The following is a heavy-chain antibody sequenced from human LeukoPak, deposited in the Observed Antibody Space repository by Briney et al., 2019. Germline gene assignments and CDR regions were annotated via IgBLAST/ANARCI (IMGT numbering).Heavy chain of an antibody. CDR2: FDPEDGET. CDR1: GYTLTELS. J-gene: IGHJ4*02. CDR3: ARVAADYDFWSGQIFDY. V-gene: IGHV1-24*01. Sequence: ASVKVSCKVSGYTLTELSMHWVRQAPGKGLEWMGGFDPEDGETIYAQKFQGRVTMTEDTSTDTAYMELSSLRSDDTAVYYCARVAADYDFWSGQIFDYWGQGTLVTVSS. D-gene: IGHD3-3*01.